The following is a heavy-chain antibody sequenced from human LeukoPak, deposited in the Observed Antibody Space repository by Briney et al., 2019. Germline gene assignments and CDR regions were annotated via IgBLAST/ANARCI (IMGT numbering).Heavy chain of an antibody. V-gene: IGHV1-69*01. J-gene: IGHJ4*02. CDR2: IIPIFGTA. D-gene: IGHD5-12*01. CDR1: GGTFSSYA. CDR3: ARSPGPVDIAATGVGNLQY. Sequence: GASVKVSCKASGGTFSSYAISWVRQAPGQGLEWMGGIIPIFGTANYAQKFQGRVTITADESTSTAYMELSSLRSEDTAVYYCARSPGPVDIAATGVGNLQYWGQGTLVTVSS.